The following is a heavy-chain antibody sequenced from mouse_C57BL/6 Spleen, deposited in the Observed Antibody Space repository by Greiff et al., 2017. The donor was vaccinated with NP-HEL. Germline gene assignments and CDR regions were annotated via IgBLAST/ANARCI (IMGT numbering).Heavy chain of an antibody. CDR2: ISYDGSN. Sequence: VQLKESGPGLVKPSQSLSLTCSVTGYSITSGYYWNWIRQFPGNKLEWMGYISYDGSNNYNPSLKNRISITRDTSKNQFFLKLNSVTTEDTATYYCAREEYDYEDAMDYWGQGTSVTVSS. CDR1: GYSITSGYY. V-gene: IGHV3-6*01. CDR3: AREEYDYEDAMDY. J-gene: IGHJ4*01. D-gene: IGHD2-4*01.